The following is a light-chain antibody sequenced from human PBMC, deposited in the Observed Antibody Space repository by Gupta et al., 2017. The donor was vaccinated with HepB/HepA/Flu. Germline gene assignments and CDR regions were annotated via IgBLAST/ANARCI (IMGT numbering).Light chain of an antibody. CDR2: ATS. J-gene: IGKJ1*01. Sequence: EVLLTQSPGTLSLSPGERGTLSCRASQTISINFLVWYQQKPGQAPRLLCYATSRATDVPDRFSGSGSGTDVTLTIDRLEPEDVAVYYCQQYAASPYTFGQGTKVEIK. V-gene: IGKV3-20*01. CDR3: QQYAASPYT. CDR1: QTISINF.